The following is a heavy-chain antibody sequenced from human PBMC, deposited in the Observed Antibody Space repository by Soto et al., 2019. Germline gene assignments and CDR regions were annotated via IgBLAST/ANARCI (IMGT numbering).Heavy chain of an antibody. CDR2: VNPIVSMS. Sequence: QVQLVQSGAEVKRPGSSVKVSCKASGATFNFYSINWVRQAPGLGLEWMGRVNPIVSMSNYAQKFQGRVTSTADKSTSTAYMELSSLRSEDTAIYYCASSYGSGYRAFDYWGQGALVTVSS. V-gene: IGHV1-69*02. D-gene: IGHD3-10*01. CDR1: GATFNFYS. J-gene: IGHJ4*02. CDR3: ASSYGSGYRAFDY.